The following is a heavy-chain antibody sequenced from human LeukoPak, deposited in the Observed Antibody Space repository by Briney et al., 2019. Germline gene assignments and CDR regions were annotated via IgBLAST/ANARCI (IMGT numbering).Heavy chain of an antibody. Sequence: GGSLRLSCAASGFTFTTYAMTWVRQAPGKGLEWVSSIGGRGEATYYADSVKGRFTVSRDNSRNTLYLQMNSLRADDTALYHCARDSGSYLQPTAFCGHGSPLTVSS. CDR3: ARDSGSYLQPTAF. CDR1: GFTFTTYA. V-gene: IGHV3-23*01. J-gene: IGHJ6*01. D-gene: IGHD1-26*01. CDR2: IGGRGEAT.